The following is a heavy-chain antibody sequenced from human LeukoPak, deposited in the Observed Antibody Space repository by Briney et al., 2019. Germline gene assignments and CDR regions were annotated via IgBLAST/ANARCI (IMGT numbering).Heavy chain of an antibody. CDR1: GGSINNFY. V-gene: IGHV4-59*01. Sequence: SETLSLTCTVSGGSINNFYWSWIRQPPGKGLEWIGYIYYSKSTTYNPSLKSRVTISVDTSKNQFSLRLSSVTAADTAVYYCARGQWGLYGMDVWGQGTTVTVSS. CDR3: ARGQWGLYGMDV. D-gene: IGHD2-8*01. CDR2: IYYSKST. J-gene: IGHJ6*02.